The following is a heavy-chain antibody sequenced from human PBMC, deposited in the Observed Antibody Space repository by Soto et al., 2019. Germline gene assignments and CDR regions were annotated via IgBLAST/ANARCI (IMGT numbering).Heavy chain of an antibody. D-gene: IGHD3-3*01. CDR2: IWNDGSNK. Sequence: WGSLRLSCAASGFTFSSYGMHWGRQAPCKGLEWVAVIWNDGSNKYYADSVKGRFTISRDNSKNKLYLQMNSLRAEDTAVYYCARQDYDFWSGETPHYYYYYGMDVWGQGTTVTVSS. CDR1: GFTFSSYG. V-gene: IGHV3-33*01. J-gene: IGHJ6*02. CDR3: ARQDYDFWSGETPHYYYYYGMDV.